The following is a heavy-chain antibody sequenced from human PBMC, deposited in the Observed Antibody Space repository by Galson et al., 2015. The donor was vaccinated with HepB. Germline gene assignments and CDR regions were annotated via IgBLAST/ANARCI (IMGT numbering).Heavy chain of an antibody. D-gene: IGHD3-16*01. CDR3: ARLPLGVGWDYVYFDL. Sequence: QSGAEVKKPGESLKISCTGYGYSFTSYWIGWVRQMPGKGLEWMGIIYPGDSDTRYSPSFQGQVTISADKSISTAYLQWSSLKASDTAMYYCARLPLGVGWDYVYFDLGVRGTLVTVSS. CDR2: IYPGDSDT. CDR1: GYSFTSYW. V-gene: IGHV5-51*01. J-gene: IGHJ2*01.